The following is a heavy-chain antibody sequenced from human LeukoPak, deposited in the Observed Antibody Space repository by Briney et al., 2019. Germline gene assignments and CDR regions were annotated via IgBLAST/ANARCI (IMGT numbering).Heavy chain of an antibody. V-gene: IGHV4-34*01. J-gene: IGHJ4*02. Sequence: SETLPLTCAVYGGSFSGYYWSWIRQPPGKGLEWIGEINHSGSTNYNPSLKRRVTISVDPSKNQFSRKLSSVTAADTAVYYCARGGLRYCDWLFYDYWGQGTLVTVSS. CDR3: ARGGLRYCDWLFYDY. CDR1: GGSFSGYY. CDR2: INHSGST. D-gene: IGHD3-9*01.